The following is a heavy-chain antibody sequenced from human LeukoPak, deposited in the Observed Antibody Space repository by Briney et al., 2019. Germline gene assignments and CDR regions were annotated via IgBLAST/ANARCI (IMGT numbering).Heavy chain of an antibody. J-gene: IGHJ5*02. CDR1: RYTYTGYS. CDR2: INPNSGDT. Sequence: ASVCPSPKGSRYTYTGYSSNRVRQAPGQGLEWMGCINPNSGDTNYPQKFQDRVTLSRDTSISTASIKPTDLRSDDTAMYYCARPMGDGYNCPHLCGMGALVTVSS. D-gene: IGHD5-24*01. V-gene: IGHV1-2*02. CDR3: ARPMGDGYNCPHL.